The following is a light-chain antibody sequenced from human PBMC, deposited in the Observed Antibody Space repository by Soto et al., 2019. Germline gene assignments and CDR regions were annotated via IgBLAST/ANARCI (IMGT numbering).Light chain of an antibody. Sequence: QSALTQPASVSGSPRQSITISCTGTSSDIGADNYVSWYQHHPGKAPKLLIFDVSNRPSGVSNRFSGSKSGNTASLTISGLQTEDEADYYCTSYTGSSTLVFGGGTKVTVL. CDR3: TSYTGSSTLV. V-gene: IGLV2-14*03. CDR1: SSDIGADNY. CDR2: DVS. J-gene: IGLJ2*01.